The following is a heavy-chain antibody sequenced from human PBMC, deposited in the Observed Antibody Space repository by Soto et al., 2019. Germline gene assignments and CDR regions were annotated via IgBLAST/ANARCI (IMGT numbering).Heavy chain of an antibody. V-gene: IGHV4-4*07. CDR3: ARVGGDDFGDSGGFDY. CDR1: GGSINTYY. CDR2: VYTTGST. D-gene: IGHD4-17*01. Sequence: SETLSLTCTVTGGSINTYYWSWIRQSAGKGLEWIGRVYTTGSTNYNPSLKSRVTISVDTSRNQFSLSLRSVTAADTAVYYCARVGGDDFGDSGGFDYWGQGTLVTVSS. J-gene: IGHJ4*02.